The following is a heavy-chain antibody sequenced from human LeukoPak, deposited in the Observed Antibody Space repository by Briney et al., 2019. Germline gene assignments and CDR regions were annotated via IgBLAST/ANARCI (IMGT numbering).Heavy chain of an antibody. V-gene: IGHV3-53*01. CDR2: IYSGGST. J-gene: IGHJ5*02. CDR1: GFTVSSNY. Sequence: GGSLRLSCAASGFTVSSNYMSWVRQAPGKGLEWVSVIYSGGSTYYADSVKGRFTISRDNSKNTLYLQMNSLRAEDTAVYYCARISIAAAGTGWFDPWGQGTLVTVSS. CDR3: ARISIAAAGTGWFDP. D-gene: IGHD6-13*01.